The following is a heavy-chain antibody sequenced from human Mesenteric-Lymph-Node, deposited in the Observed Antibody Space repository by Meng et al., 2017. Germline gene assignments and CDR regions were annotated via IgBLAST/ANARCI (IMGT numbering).Heavy chain of an antibody. CDR1: GYTFTRHG. CDR3: ARDLKPEGIATEYLDY. V-gene: IGHV1-18*01. Sequence: QVHLVQSGEEVKKPGASWKVSCQASGYTFTRHGITWVRQAPGQGLEWMGWISVYNGNTKCAEKFQGRVTMTTDTSTSTVYMEVRSLTSDDTAIYYCARDLKPEGIATEYLDYWGQGTLVTVSS. D-gene: IGHD6-13*01. CDR2: ISVYNGNT. J-gene: IGHJ4*02.